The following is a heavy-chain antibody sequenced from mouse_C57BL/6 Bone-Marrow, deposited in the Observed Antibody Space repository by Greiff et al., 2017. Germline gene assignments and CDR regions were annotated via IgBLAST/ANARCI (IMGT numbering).Heavy chain of an antibody. Sequence: VQLQQSGPGLVKPSQSLSLTCSVTGYSITSGYYWNWIRQFPGNKLEWMGYISYDGSNNYNPSLKNRISITRDTSKNQFFLKLNSVTTEDTATYYCARDPITTVVADWYFDVWGTGTTVTVSS. J-gene: IGHJ1*03. CDR3: ARDPITTVVADWYFDV. CDR2: ISYDGSN. D-gene: IGHD1-1*01. V-gene: IGHV3-6*01. CDR1: GYSITSGYY.